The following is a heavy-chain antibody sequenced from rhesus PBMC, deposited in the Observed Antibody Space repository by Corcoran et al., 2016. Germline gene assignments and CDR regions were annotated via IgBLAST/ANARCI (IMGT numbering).Heavy chain of an antibody. D-gene: IGHD5-42*01. CDR3: ARALGDTWGALDF. Sequence: QVQLQESGPGVVKPSETLSLTCAVSGGSISGYYLWSWIRPPPGKGLDWIGYIYGGSGSTSYNPSLNSRVIISIGPSKTQFSLKLSSVTAADTAVYYCARALGDTWGALDFWGQGLRVTVSS. CDR1: GGSISGYYL. J-gene: IGHJ3*01. V-gene: IGHV4S7*01. CDR2: IYGGSGST.